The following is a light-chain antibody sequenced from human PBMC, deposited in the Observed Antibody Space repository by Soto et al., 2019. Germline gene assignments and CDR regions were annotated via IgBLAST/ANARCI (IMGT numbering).Light chain of an antibody. J-gene: IGKJ4*01. CDR3: QQRSGWLLA. CDR2: GAF. Sequence: EIVVTQSPATLSLSPGERATLSCRASQSVGTYLAWYQQKPGRAPRLVIYGAFNRAPGIPARFSGSGSGTDFTLTISSLEPEDFAVYYCQQRSGWLLAFDGGTKVEIK. CDR1: QSVGTY. V-gene: IGKV3-11*01.